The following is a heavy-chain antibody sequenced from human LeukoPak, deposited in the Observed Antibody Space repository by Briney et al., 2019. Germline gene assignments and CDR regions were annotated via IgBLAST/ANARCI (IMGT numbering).Heavy chain of an antibody. V-gene: IGHV4-34*01. CDR3: ARGPRITIFGVVPTTPDY. CDR2: INHSGST. D-gene: IGHD3-3*01. CDR1: GGSFSGYY. Sequence: SETLSLTYAVYGGSFSGYYWSWIRQPPGKGLEWIGEINHSGSTNYNPSLKSRVTISVDTSKNQFSLKLSSVTAADTAVYYCARGPRITIFGVVPTTPDYWGQGTLVTVSS. J-gene: IGHJ4*02.